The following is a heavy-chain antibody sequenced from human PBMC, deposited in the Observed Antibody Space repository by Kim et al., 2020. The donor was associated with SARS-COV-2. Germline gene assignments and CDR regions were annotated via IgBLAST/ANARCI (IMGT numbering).Heavy chain of an antibody. J-gene: IGHJ6*01. CDR3: ANMLVMNFDYCFYY. CDR2: ISVDAVDM. D-gene: IGHD3-16*01. Sequence: GGSLRLSCVASGFTFGIYSMSWVRQAPGKGLVWVSRISVDAVDMFYADSVKGRFTISRDNSKNTLYLQMDSLRAEDTALYYCANMLVMNFDYCFYY. V-gene: IGHV3-23*01. CDR1: GFTFGIYS.